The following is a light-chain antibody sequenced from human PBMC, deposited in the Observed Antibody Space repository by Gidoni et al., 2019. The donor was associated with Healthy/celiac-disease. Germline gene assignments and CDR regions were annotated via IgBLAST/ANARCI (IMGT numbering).Light chain of an antibody. V-gene: IGKV1-5*03. CDR3: QQYNGYPYT. CDR1: PSISSL. CDR2: KAS. J-gene: IGKJ2*01. Sequence: DIQMTQSPSTLSASVGDRVTLTCRSSPSISSLLAWYQQKPGKAPKLLIYKASSLESGVPSRFSGRGSGTEFTRTISSLQPDDFATYYCQQYNGYPYTFGQGTKLEIK.